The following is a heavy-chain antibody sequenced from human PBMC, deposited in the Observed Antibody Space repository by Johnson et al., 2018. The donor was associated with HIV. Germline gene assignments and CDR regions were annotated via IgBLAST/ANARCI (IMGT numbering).Heavy chain of an antibody. CDR2: ISSSGSTI. D-gene: IGHD3-10*01. CDR3: ARFENTLSNAFDI. CDR1: GFTFDDYG. V-gene: IGHV3-20*04. J-gene: IGHJ3*02. Sequence: VQLVESGGGVVRPGGSLRLSCAASGFTFDDYGMSWVRQAPGKGLEWVSYISSSGSTIYYADSVKGRFTISRDNAKNSLYLQMNSLRAEDTALYYCARFENTLSNAFDIWGQGTMVTVSS.